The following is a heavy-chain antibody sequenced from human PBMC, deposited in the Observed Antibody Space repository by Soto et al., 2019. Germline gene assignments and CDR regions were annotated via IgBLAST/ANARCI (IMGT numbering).Heavy chain of an antibody. CDR1: GGSIPSGGYY. J-gene: IGHJ4*02. CDR3: ARKQAGYFYGIDY. V-gene: IGHV4-31*03. D-gene: IGHD3-10*01. CDR2: IYESGST. Sequence: QVQLQESGPGLVRPSQPLSLTCTVSGGSIPSGGYYWSWIRQHPGKGLEWLGYIYESGSTFYNPSLKSRITLSVDTSKNQFSLKLSSVTVADTAVYFCARKQAGYFYGIDYWGQGTLVTVSS.